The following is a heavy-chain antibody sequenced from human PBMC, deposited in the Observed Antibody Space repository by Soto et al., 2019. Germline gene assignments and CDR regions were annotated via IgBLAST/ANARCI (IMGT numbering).Heavy chain of an antibody. CDR1: GFSLTTRGVG. V-gene: IGHV2-5*02. J-gene: IGHJ5*02. D-gene: IGHD3-16*01. Sequence: QITLKESGPTLVKPTQTLTLTCTFSGFSLTTRGVGVGWIRQPPGKALECLALIYWDDDKRYSPSLQSRLSIRKGTXXNPVVLTMTNVDPVDTATYYCAHIPNYYQYDWFDPWGQGTLVSVSS. CDR3: AHIPNYYQYDWFDP. CDR2: IYWDDDK.